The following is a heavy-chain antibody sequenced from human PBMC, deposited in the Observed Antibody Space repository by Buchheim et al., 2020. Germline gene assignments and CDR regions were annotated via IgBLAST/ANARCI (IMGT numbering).Heavy chain of an antibody. D-gene: IGHD1-26*01. CDR3: ATGAIVGVTIY. CDR1: GFTFSSSS. V-gene: IGHV3-48*01. CDR2: ISSSSSTI. J-gene: IGHJ4*02. Sequence: EVQLVESGGGLVQPGGSLRLSCATSGFTFSSSSMNWVRQAPGKGLEWVSYISSSSSTIYYEDSVKGRFTISRDNAKNSLYLQMNSLRAEDTAMYYCATGAIVGVTIYWGQGTL.